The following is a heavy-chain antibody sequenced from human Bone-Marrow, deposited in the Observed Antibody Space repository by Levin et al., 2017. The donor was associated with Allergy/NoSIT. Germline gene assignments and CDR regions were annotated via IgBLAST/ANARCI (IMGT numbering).Heavy chain of an antibody. V-gene: IGHV1-69*13. CDR2: IIPIFGTA. J-gene: IGHJ3*02. D-gene: IGHD6-19*01. CDR3: AREVAVGGTVGNDAFDI. Sequence: SVKVSCKASGGTFSSYAISWVRQAPGQGLEWMGGIIPIFGTANYAQKFQGRVTITADESTSTAYMELSSLRSEDTAVYYCAREVAVGGTVGNDAFDIWGQGTMVTVSS. CDR1: GGTFSSYA.